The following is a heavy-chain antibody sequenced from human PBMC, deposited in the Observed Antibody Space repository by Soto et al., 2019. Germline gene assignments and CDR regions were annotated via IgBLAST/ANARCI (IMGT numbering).Heavy chain of an antibody. CDR2: LFYSGGT. J-gene: IGHJ4*02. D-gene: IGHD4-17*01. CDR3: ARRGGGDYLFDS. CDR1: GDSISTSNYY. Sequence: QLQLQESGPGLVKPSETLSLTCSVSGDSISTSNYYWGWIRQPPGKGLEWIGHLFYSGGTYYNPSLKSRVSISVDTSKNECSLKLTSITAADTAIYFCARRGGGDYLFDSWGQGILVTVSS. V-gene: IGHV4-39*07.